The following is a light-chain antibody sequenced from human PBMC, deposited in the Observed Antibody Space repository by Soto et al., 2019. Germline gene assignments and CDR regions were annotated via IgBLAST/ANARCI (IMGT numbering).Light chain of an antibody. CDR2: GAS. CDR3: QSYNDWPFT. CDR1: ESLSTY. V-gene: IGKV3-15*01. Sequence: DIVMTQSPATLSVSPGERVTLSCRASESLSTYLAGYQQKAGQPPRLLIYGASTKATGIPARFRGSGSATDITLTISSLQSADFAVYYCQSYNDWPFTFGQGTKL. J-gene: IGKJ2*01.